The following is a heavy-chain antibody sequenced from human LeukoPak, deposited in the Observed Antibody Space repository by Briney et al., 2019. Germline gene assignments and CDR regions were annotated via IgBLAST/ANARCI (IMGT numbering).Heavy chain of an antibody. CDR3: ARGGRQGGSPFDY. CDR2: INHSGST. D-gene: IGHD2-15*01. Sequence: SDTLSLTCAAYAGTFSGSYWSWIRQPPGTGLESIGEINHSGSTNYNPTLKSQVSESVDPSKHPFSLKLSSVTAADTAVYYCARGGRQGGSPFDYWGQGTLVTVSS. J-gene: IGHJ4*02. CDR1: AGTFSGSY. V-gene: IGHV4-34*01.